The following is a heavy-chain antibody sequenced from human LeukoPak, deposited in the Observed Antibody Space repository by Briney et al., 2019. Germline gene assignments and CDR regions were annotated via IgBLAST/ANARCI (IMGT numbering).Heavy chain of an antibody. V-gene: IGHV1-18*01. CDR3: ARDRPAILRFLEWGSY. CDR2: ISAYNGNT. J-gene: IGHJ4*02. CDR1: GYTFTSYG. D-gene: IGHD3-3*01. Sequence: GASVKVSCKASGYTFTSYGISWVRQAPGQGLEWMGWISAYNGNTNYAQKLQGRVTMTTDTSTSTAYMELRSLRSDDTAVYYCARDRPAILRFLEWGSYWGQGTLVTVSS.